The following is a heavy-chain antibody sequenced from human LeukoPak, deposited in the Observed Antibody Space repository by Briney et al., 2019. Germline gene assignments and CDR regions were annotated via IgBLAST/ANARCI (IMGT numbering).Heavy chain of an antibody. V-gene: IGHV3-23*01. CDR2: ISGSGVST. D-gene: IGHD4-17*01. J-gene: IGHJ6*02. Sequence: GGSLRLSCTASGFTFSTYAMSCGRQAPGKGLEWVSGISGSGVSTYYADSVKGRFTISRDNSNNTLYLQMSSLGAEDTAVYYCARERLTVSTFVNYYYAMDVWGQGTTVTVSS. CDR1: GFTFSTYA. CDR3: ARERLTVSTFVNYYYAMDV.